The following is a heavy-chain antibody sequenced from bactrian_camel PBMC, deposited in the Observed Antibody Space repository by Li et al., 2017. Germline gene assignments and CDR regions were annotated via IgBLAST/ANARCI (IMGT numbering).Heavy chain of an antibody. CDR2: SARDGVS. D-gene: IGHD6*01. CDR3: AAVCRKAGQCSLADPSGFLY. CDR1: GDHRMV. Sequence: HVQLVESGGGSAQIGGSLRLSCVVSGDHRMVAWFRQGPGREREGVAYSARDGVSDYTDSVKGRFTISKDSGNKILLLEMTSLKPEDTAMYYCAAVCRKAGQCSLADPSGFLYWGQGTQVTVS. J-gene: IGHJ4*01. V-gene: IGHV3S53*01.